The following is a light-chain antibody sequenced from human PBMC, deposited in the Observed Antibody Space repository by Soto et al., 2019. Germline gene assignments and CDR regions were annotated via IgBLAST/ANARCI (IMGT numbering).Light chain of an antibody. J-gene: IGLJ2*01. CDR3: CSHAGSSTV. Sequence: QSALTQPPSASGSPGQSLTISYTGTSSDVGAYDHVSWFQQHPGRAPKFLIYEVTKRPSGVPDRFSGSKSGNTASLTVSGLQAEDEADYYCCSHAGSSTVFGGGTKLTVL. CDR2: EVT. CDR1: SSDVGAYDH. V-gene: IGLV2-8*01.